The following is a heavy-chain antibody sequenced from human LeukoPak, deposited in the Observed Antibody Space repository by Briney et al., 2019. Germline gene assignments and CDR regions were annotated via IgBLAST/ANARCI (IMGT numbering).Heavy chain of an antibody. V-gene: IGHV3-21*01. CDR1: GFTFSSYS. CDR3: ARGPTGDY. CDR2: ISSGGTFM. D-gene: IGHD1-1*01. Sequence: PGGSLRLSCAASGFTFSSYSINWVRQAPGKGLEWVSSISSGGTFMYYADSVKGRFTISRDNAKKSVFLQMNSLRAEDSAVYYCARGPTGDYWGQGMLVTVSS. J-gene: IGHJ4*02.